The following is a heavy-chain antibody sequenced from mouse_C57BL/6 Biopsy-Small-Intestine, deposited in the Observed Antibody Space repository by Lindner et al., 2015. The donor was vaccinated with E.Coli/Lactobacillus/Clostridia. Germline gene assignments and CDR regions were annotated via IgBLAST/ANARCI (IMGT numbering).Heavy chain of an antibody. CDR1: GFNIKDDY. CDR2: IDPENGDT. J-gene: IGHJ3*01. CDR3: TTVGFAY. V-gene: IGHV14-4*01. Sequence: EVQLQESGAELVRPGASVRLSCTASGFNIKDDYMHWVKQRPEQGLEWSGWIDPENGDTEYASRFQDKATITADTSSNTAYLQLSSLTSEDTAVYYCTTVGFAYWSQGTLVTVSA.